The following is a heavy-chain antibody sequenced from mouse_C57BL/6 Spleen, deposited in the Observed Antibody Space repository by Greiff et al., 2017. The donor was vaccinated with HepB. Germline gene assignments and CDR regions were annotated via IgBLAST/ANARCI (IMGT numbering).Heavy chain of an antibody. CDR1: GYTFTSYG. Sequence: QVQLQQSGAELARPGASVKLSCKASGYTFTSYGISWVKQRTGQGLEWIGEIYPRSGNAYYNEKFKGKATLTADKSSSTAYMELRSLTSEDSAVYFCARGDYYYGSSPYWYFDVWGTGTTVTVSS. CDR2: IYPRSGNA. D-gene: IGHD1-1*01. CDR3: ARGDYYYGSSPYWYFDV. J-gene: IGHJ1*03. V-gene: IGHV1-81*01.